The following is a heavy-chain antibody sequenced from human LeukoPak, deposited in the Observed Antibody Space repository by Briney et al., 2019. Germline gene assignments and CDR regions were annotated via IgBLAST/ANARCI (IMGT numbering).Heavy chain of an antibody. V-gene: IGHV3-48*01. CDR2: ISSSSSTI. Sequence: GGSLRLPCAASGFTFSSHAMSWVRRAPGKGLEWVSYISSSSSTIYYADSVKGRFTISRDNAKNSLYLQMNSLRAEDTAVYYCARGSTYYDSSGQVPFDYWGQGTLVTVSS. D-gene: IGHD3-22*01. J-gene: IGHJ4*02. CDR3: ARGSTYYDSSGQVPFDY. CDR1: GFTFSSHA.